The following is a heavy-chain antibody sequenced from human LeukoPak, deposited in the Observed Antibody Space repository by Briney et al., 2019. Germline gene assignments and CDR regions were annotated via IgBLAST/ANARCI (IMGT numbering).Heavy chain of an antibody. CDR3: ARDPDGYNWFDS. J-gene: IGHJ5*01. D-gene: IGHD1-14*01. V-gene: IGHV4-4*07. Sequence: SETLSLTCTVSGASISSYYWSWIRQPAGEGLEWIGRVYSSGSTNYNPSLKSRVTMSEDTSKNQFSLKLRSATAADTAVYYCARDPDGYNWFDSWGQGTQVTVST. CDR2: VYSSGST. CDR1: GASISSYY.